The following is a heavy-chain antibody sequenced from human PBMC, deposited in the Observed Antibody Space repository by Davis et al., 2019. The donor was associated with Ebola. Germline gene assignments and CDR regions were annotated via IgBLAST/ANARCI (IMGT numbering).Heavy chain of an antibody. CDR1: GFTFSSYG. Sequence: GESLKISCAASGFTFSSYGMHWVRQAPGKGLEWVAVIWYDGSNKYYADSVKGRFTISRDNSKNTLYLQMNSLRAEDTAVYYCAREIGQQLVPWFDPWGQGTLVTVSS. V-gene: IGHV3-33*01. CDR3: AREIGQQLVPWFDP. J-gene: IGHJ5*02. D-gene: IGHD6-13*01. CDR2: IWYDGSNK.